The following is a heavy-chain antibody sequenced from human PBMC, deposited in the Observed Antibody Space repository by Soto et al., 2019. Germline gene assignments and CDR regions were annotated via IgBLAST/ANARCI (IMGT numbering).Heavy chain of an antibody. V-gene: IGHV4-34*01. J-gene: IGHJ6*04. D-gene: IGHD5-18*01. CDR1: GGSFSGYY. CDR2: INHSGST. Sequence: SETLSLTCAVYGGSFSGYYWSWIRQPPGKGLEWIGEINHSGSTNYNPSLKSRVTISVDTSKNQFSLKLSSVTAADTAVYYCARGKWIQLWALRYYYYGMDVWGKGTTVTVSS. CDR3: ARGKWIQLWALRYYYYGMDV.